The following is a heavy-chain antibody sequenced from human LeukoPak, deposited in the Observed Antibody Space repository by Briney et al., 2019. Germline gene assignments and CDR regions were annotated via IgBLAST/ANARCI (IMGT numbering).Heavy chain of an antibody. CDR3: ARRDSRKNLDY. V-gene: IGHV4-59*08. D-gene: IGHD3-22*01. Sequence: SETLSLTCTVSGGSMNNYYWSWIRQPPGKGLEWIGYIYYSGSTNYNPSLKSRVTISVDTSQNQFSLKLSSVTAADTAVYYCARRDSRKNLDYWGQGTLVTVSS. CDR1: GGSMNNYY. CDR2: IYYSGST. J-gene: IGHJ4*02.